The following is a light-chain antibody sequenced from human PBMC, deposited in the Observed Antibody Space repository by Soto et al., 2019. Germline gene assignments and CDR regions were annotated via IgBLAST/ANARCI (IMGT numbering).Light chain of an antibody. CDR2: WAS. Sequence: DIVMTQSPDSLAVSLGERATINCKSSQSVLYTYNNNNCLAWYQQKPGQPPKLLIYWASTRESGVPDRFSGSGSGTDFTLTISSLQAEDVAVYYCQQYYSTFLTFGGGTKVEIK. J-gene: IGKJ4*01. V-gene: IGKV4-1*01. CDR3: QQYYSTFLT. CDR1: QSVLYTYNNNNC.